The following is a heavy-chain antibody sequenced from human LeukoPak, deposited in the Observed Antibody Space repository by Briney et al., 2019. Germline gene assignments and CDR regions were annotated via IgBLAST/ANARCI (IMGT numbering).Heavy chain of an antibody. CDR1: GFTFSSYW. CDR2: IKQDGSEK. J-gene: IGHJ6*03. Sequence: GGSLRLSCAASGFTFSSYWMSWVRQAPGKGLEWVANIKQDGSEKYYVDSVKGRFTISRDNAKNSLYLQMNSLRAEDTAVYYCARYGPFLEWLSYYYYYYMDVWGKGPRSPSP. CDR3: ARYGPFLEWLSYYYYYYMDV. V-gene: IGHV3-7*01. D-gene: IGHD3-3*02.